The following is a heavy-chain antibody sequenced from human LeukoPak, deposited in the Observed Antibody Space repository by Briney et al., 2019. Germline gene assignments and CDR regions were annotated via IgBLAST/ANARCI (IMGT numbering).Heavy chain of an antibody. J-gene: IGHJ4*02. CDR1: GGSISSYY. V-gene: IGHV4-59*01. CDR2: IYYRGST. CDR3: ARSGYYGSGSNYVDY. Sequence: PSETLSLTCTVSGGSISSYYWSWIRQPPGKGLEWIGYIYYRGSTNYNPSLKSRVTISVDTSKNQFSLKLSSVTAADTAVYYCARSGYYGSGSNYVDYWGQGTLVTVSS. D-gene: IGHD3-10*01.